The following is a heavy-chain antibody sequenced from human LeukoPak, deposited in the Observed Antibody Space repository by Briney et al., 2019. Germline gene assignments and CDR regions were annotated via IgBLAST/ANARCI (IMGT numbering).Heavy chain of an antibody. CDR3: TTLSLLAYYFGSGSYYNGVDY. D-gene: IGHD3-10*01. V-gene: IGHV3-15*01. CDR2: IKSKTDGRTT. J-gene: IGHJ4*02. Sequence: PGGSLRLSCAASGFTLSNAWMSWVRQAPGKGLEWVGRIKSKTDGRTTDYAAPVKGRFTISRDDSKNTLYLQMNSLKTEDTAVYYCTTLSLLAYYFGSGSYYNGVDYWGQGTLVTVSS. CDR1: GFTLSNAW.